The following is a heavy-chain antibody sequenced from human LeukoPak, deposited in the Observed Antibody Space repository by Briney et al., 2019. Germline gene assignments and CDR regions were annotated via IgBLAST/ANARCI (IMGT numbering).Heavy chain of an antibody. D-gene: IGHD4-11*01. CDR3: ARGGRGTTVALD. CDR2: VKQDGSAK. Sequence: GGSLRLSCAASGLTFSNYNMNWVRQAPGKGLEWVANVKQDGSAKFYVDSVKGRFTISRDNANNSLYLQMNSLRVEDTAIYYCARGGRGTTVALDWGQGTLATVSS. CDR1: GLTFSNYN. V-gene: IGHV3-7*01. J-gene: IGHJ4*02.